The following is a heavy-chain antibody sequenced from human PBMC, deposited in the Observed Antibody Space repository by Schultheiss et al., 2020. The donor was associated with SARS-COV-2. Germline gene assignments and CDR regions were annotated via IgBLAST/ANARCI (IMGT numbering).Heavy chain of an antibody. V-gene: IGHV4-34*01. CDR2: INHSGST. CDR3: ARGVAYSYHVSWFDP. J-gene: IGHJ5*02. Sequence: SETLSLTCAVYGGSFSGYYWSWIRQPPGKGLEWIGEINHSGSTNYNPSLKSRVTISVDTSKNQFSLKLSSVTAADTAVYYCARGVAYSYHVSWFDPWGQGTLVTVSS. D-gene: IGHD5-18*01. CDR1: GGSFSGYY.